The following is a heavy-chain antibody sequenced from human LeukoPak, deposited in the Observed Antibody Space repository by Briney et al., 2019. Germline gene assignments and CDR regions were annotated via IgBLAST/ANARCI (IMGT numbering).Heavy chain of an antibody. V-gene: IGHV3-30*04. CDR3: ARASTGAAVTWFFDL. Sequence: PGGSLRLSCAASGFTFSSYAIHWVRQAPGKVLEWVALTSSDGSNKKYADSVKGRFTISRDNSKNTLYLQMNSLRTEATAAYYCARASTGAAVTWFFDLWGRGTLVTVSS. J-gene: IGHJ2*01. D-gene: IGHD2-15*01. CDR1: GFTFSSYA. CDR2: TSSDGSNK.